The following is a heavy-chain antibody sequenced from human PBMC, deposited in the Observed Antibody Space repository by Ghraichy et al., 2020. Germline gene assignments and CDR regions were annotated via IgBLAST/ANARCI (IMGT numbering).Heavy chain of an antibody. CDR2: IRGGGDRK. Sequence: GGSLRLSCAASGFTFSSYWMSWVRQAPGKGLEWVADIRGGGDRKYYVDSVKGRFTISRDNARNSLYLQMNRLRAEDTAVYYCVRHHLDMVRLLWFGDNYYYDSMAVWCQGTTVT. CDR3: VRHHLDMVRLLWFGDNYYYDSMAV. V-gene: IGHV3-7*03. CDR1: GFTFSSYW. D-gene: IGHD3-10*01. J-gene: IGHJ6*02.